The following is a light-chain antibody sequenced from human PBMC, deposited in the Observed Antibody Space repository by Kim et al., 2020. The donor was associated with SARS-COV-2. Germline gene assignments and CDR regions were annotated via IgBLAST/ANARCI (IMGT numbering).Light chain of an antibody. CDR2: QDN. V-gene: IGLV3-1*01. CDR3: QAWVSSKWV. CDR1: KLGDMF. J-gene: IGLJ3*02. Sequence: SYELTQPPSVSVSPGQTASITCSGDKLGDMFACWYQQKPGQSPLLVIYQDNKRPSGIPERFSGSNSGNTATLTISGTQAMDEADYYCQAWVSSKWVFGGGTQLTVL.